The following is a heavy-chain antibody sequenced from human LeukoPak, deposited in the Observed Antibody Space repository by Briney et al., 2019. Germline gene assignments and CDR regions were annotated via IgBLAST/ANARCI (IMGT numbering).Heavy chain of an antibody. CDR3: ARDRWYGDFDY. CDR2: INPNSGGT. V-gene: IGHV1-2*06. CDR1: GYTFAGYY. Sequence: EASVKVSCKASGYTFAGYYMHWVRQAPGQGLEWMGRINPNSGGTNYAQKFQGRVTMTRDTSISTAYMELSRLRSDDTAVYYCARDRWYGDFDYWGQGTLVTVSS. D-gene: IGHD3-10*01. J-gene: IGHJ4*02.